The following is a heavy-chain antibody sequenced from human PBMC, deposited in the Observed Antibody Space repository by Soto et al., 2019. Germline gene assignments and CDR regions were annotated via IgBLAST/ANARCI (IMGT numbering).Heavy chain of an antibody. Sequence: SVKVSCKASGGTFSNYSFSWVRQAPGQGLQWMGGILPIFGTTKYAQRFQGRVTITADESTSTAYMEVSSLRSEDTAVYYCARVLESKYSSSSGWFDPWGQGTLVTVAS. V-gene: IGHV1-69*13. CDR2: ILPIFGTT. CDR1: GGTFSNYS. J-gene: IGHJ5*02. D-gene: IGHD6-6*01. CDR3: ARVLESKYSSSSGWFDP.